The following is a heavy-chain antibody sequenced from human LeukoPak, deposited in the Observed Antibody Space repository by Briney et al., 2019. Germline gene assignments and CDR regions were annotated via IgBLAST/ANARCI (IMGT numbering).Heavy chain of an antibody. V-gene: IGHV1-46*01. Sequence: GESLKISCKASGYIFTVYYMHWVRQAPGQGLEWMGIINPSGGSTSYAQKFQGRVTMTRDTSTSTVYMELSSLRSEDTAVYYCARDSGMIRGTVDYWGQGTLVTVSS. D-gene: IGHD3-10*01. J-gene: IGHJ4*02. CDR3: ARDSGMIRGTVDY. CDR1: GYIFTVYY. CDR2: INPSGGST.